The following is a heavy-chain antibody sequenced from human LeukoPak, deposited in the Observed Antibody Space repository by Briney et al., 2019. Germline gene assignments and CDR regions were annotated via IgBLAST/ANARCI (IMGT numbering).Heavy chain of an antibody. V-gene: IGHV1-8*01. CDR2: MNPNSGNT. J-gene: IGHJ5*02. CDR1: GYTFTSYD. CDR3: ARVRSAVTTLAKRNWFDP. D-gene: IGHD4-17*01. Sequence: ASVKVSCKASGYTFTSYDINWVRQATGQGLEWMGWMNPNSGNTGYAQKFQGRVTMTRNTSISTAYMELSSLRSEDMAVYYCARVRSAVTTLAKRNWFDPWGQGTLVTVSS.